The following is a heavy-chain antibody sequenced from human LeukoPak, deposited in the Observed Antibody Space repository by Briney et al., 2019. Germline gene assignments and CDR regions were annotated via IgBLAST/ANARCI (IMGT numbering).Heavy chain of an antibody. Sequence: GGSLRLSCAASGFTFSSYAMSWVRQAPGKGLEWVSAISGSGGSTYYADSVKGRSTISRDNSKNTLYLQLNSLRAEDTAVYYCAKGSLRGQLWFGYDYWGQGTLVTVSS. J-gene: IGHJ4*02. CDR2: ISGSGGST. V-gene: IGHV3-23*01. D-gene: IGHD5-18*01. CDR1: GFTFSSYA. CDR3: AKGSLRGQLWFGYDY.